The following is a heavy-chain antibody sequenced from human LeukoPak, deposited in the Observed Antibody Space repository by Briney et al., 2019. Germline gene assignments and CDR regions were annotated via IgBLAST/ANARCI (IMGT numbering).Heavy chain of an antibody. CDR3: ARGLAAGRVYYYYGMDV. CDR1: GGSISSGGYY. Sequence: PSQALSLTCTVSGGSISSGGYYWSWIRQHPGKGLEWIGYIYYSGSTDYNPSLKSRVTISVDTSKNQFSLKLSSVTAADTAVYYCARGLAAGRVYYYYGMDVWGQGTTVTVSS. J-gene: IGHJ6*02. CDR2: IYYSGST. V-gene: IGHV4-31*03. D-gene: IGHD6-13*01.